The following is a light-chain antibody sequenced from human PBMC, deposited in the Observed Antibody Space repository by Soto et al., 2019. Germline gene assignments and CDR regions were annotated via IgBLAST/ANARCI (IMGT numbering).Light chain of an antibody. CDR3: CSYAGTRV. CDR1: STDVGGYNY. CDR2: DVN. Sequence: QSALTQPRSVSGSPGQSVTISCTGTSTDVGGYNYVSWYQHLPGKAPKLIIYDVNKRPSGVPDRFSGSKSGNTASLTISGIQADDEADYYCCSYAGTRVFGGGTKLTVL. V-gene: IGLV2-11*01. J-gene: IGLJ3*02.